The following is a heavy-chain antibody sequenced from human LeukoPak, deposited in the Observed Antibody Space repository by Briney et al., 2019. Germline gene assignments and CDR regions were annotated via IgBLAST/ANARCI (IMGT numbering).Heavy chain of an antibody. Sequence: ASVKVSCKASGYTFTSYDINWVRQATGQGLEWMGWMNPNSGNTGYAQKFQGRVTMTRNTSISTAYMELSSLRSEDTAVYYCARAWGHYGFWSGSRYMDVWVKGTTVTVSS. V-gene: IGHV1-8*01. CDR1: GYTFTSYD. CDR2: MNPNSGNT. D-gene: IGHD3-3*01. CDR3: ARAWGHYGFWSGSRYMDV. J-gene: IGHJ6*03.